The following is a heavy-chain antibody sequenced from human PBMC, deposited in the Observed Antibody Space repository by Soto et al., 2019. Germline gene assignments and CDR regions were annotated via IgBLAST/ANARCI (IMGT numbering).Heavy chain of an antibody. J-gene: IGHJ6*02. CDR1: GITFSDCY. V-gene: IGHV3-11*01. Sequence: QVQLVESGGGLVKPGGSLRLSCAASGITFSDCYMNWIRQAPGKGLEWVSYMSSGGGSINYAGSVRGRFTVSRDNAKNARYLQMNRLRAEDTAVYYCARVRFGQWGYAMDVWGQGTTVTVSS. CDR2: MSSGGGSI. D-gene: IGHD3-10*01. CDR3: ARVRFGQWGYAMDV.